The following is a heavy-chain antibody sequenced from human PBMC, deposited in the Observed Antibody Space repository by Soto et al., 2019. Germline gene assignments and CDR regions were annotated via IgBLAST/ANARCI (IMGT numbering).Heavy chain of an antibody. D-gene: IGHD1-1*01. J-gene: IGHJ4*02. CDR2: IRNEVNSYTT. CDR1: GFTFSDHY. V-gene: IGHV3-72*01. CDR3: ASHDLGSPVGY. Sequence: GGSLRLSCAASGFTFSDHYMDWVRQAPGKGLEWVGRIRNEVNSYTTEHAASVKGRFTISRDDSKKSLYLQMNSLKTEDTAVYYCASHDLGSPVGYWGQGTLVTISS.